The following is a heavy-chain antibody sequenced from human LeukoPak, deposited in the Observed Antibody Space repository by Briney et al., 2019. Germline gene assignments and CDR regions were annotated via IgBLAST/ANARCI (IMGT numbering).Heavy chain of an antibody. V-gene: IGHV1-18*01. Sequence: ASVKVSCKASGYTFTSYGISWGRQAPGQGLEWMGWISAYNGNTNYAQKLQGRVTMTTDTSTSTAYMELRSLRSDDTAVYYCARVPHCSGGSCYGHFDYWGQGTLVTVSS. D-gene: IGHD2-15*01. CDR3: ARVPHCSGGSCYGHFDY. J-gene: IGHJ4*02. CDR2: ISAYNGNT. CDR1: GYTFTSYG.